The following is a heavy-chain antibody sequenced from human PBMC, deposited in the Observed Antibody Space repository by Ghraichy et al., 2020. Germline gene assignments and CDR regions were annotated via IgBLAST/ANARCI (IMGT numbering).Heavy chain of an antibody. CDR1: EFTFSSYA. CDR2: ISAGGGHI. J-gene: IGHJ5*01. CDR3: ARTVAVSGTTRDDWLDP. Sequence: GGSLRLSCVGSEFTFSSYAMNWVRQAPGKGLEWVATISAGGGHIFYADSVKGRFTISRDDSKNTLYLQMNSLRAEDTAVYYCARTVAVSGTTRDDWLDPWGQGTL. V-gene: IGHV3-30-3*01. D-gene: IGHD6-19*01.